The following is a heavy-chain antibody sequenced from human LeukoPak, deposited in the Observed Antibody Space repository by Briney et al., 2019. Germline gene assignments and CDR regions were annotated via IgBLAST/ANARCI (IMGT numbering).Heavy chain of an antibody. J-gene: IGHJ5*02. CDR2: MNPISGNT. Sequence: ASVKVSCKASGYTFTSYDINWVRQATGQGLEWMGWMNPISGNTGYAQKFQGRVTMTRNTSISTAYMELSSLRSEDTAVYYCARARRYYDILTGHTAGDWFDPWGQGTLVTVSS. CDR3: ARARRYYDILTGHTAGDWFDP. V-gene: IGHV1-8*01. D-gene: IGHD3-9*01. CDR1: GYTFTSYD.